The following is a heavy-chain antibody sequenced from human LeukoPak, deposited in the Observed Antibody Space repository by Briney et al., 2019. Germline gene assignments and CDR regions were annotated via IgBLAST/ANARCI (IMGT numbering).Heavy chain of an antibody. CDR1: GYTFTIYY. V-gene: IGHV1-46*01. J-gene: IGHJ4*02. Sequence: EASVKVSCKASGYTFTIYYMHWVRQAPGQGLEWMGIINPSGGSTSYAQKFQGRVTMTRDTSTSTVYMELSSLRSEDTAVYYCASEAHYYDSSGYYYTATFDYWGQGTLVTISS. CDR3: ASEAHYYDSSGYYYTATFDY. D-gene: IGHD3-22*01. CDR2: INPSGGST.